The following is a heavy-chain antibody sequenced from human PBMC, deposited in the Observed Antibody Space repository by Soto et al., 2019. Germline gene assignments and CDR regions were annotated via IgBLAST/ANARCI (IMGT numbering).Heavy chain of an antibody. CDR1: GGSISSGGYY. Sequence: QVQLQESGPGLVKPSQTLSLTCTVSGGSISSGGYYWSWIRQHPGKGLEWIGYTHYSGTYYNPSLKNLASISVATSKNQFSLKLGSVTAADRALYYCARVGGDTTSSFDYWGQGTLVTVSS. CDR2: THYSGT. CDR3: ARVGGDTTSSFDY. J-gene: IGHJ4*02. V-gene: IGHV4-31*01. D-gene: IGHD2-2*01.